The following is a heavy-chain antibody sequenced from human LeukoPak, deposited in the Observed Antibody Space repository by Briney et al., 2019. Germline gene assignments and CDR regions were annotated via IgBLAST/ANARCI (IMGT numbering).Heavy chain of an antibody. CDR1: GFTFSSYA. J-gene: IGHJ4*02. CDR2: ISYDGSNK. V-gene: IGHV3-30-3*01. CDR3: ARDFKWIAAAGGL. D-gene: IGHD6-13*01. Sequence: GGSLRLSCAASGFTFSSYAMHWVRQAPGKGLEWVAVISYDGSNKYYADSVKGRFTISRDNSKNTLYLQMNSLRAEDTAVYYCARDFKWIAAAGGLWGQGTLVTVSS.